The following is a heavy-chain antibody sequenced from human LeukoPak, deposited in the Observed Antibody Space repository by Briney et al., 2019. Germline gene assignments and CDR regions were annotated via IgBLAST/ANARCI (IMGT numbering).Heavy chain of an antibody. Sequence: SETLSLTCTVSGDSISSHYWSWIRQPAGKGLEWIGRIYGSGSTIYNPSLRSRVTMSVDTSKNQFSLKLSSVTAADTAVYYCARGAPSESYSVFDYWGQGTLVTVSS. CDR3: ARGAPSESYSVFDY. CDR2: IYGSGST. D-gene: IGHD1-26*01. J-gene: IGHJ4*02. CDR1: GDSISSHY. V-gene: IGHV4-4*07.